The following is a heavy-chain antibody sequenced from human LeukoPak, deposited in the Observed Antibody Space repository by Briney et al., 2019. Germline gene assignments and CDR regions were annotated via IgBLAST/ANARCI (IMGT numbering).Heavy chain of an antibody. J-gene: IGHJ4*02. CDR3: ARASVDIVATTQDLDY. CDR1: GYTFTSYG. CDR2: ISAYNGNT. D-gene: IGHD5-12*01. V-gene: IGHV1-18*01. Sequence: ASVKVSCKASGYTFTSYGISWVRQAPGQGLEWMGWISAYNGNTNYAQKLQGRVTMTTDTSTSTAYMELRSLRSDDTAVYYCARASVDIVATTQDLDYWGQGTLVTVSS.